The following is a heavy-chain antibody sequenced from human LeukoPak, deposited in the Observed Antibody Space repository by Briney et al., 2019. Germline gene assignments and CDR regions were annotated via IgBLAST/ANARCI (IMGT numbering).Heavy chain of an antibody. CDR3: ARRYYYDTSSYRSYWYFDL. D-gene: IGHD3-22*01. CDR1: GDSISSHY. CDR2: IHYTGIT. Sequence: SETLSLTCTVSGDSISSHYWSWFRQPPGKGLEWIGYIHYTGITKYNPSLKSGVTISLDTSKNQFSLKLSSVTAADTAVYYCARRYYYDTSSYRSYWYFDLWGRGTLVTVSS. J-gene: IGHJ2*01. V-gene: IGHV4-59*08.